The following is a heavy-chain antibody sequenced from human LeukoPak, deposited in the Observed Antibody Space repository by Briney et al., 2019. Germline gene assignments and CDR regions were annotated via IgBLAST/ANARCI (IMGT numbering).Heavy chain of an antibody. CDR1: GGTFSSYA. V-gene: IGHV1-69*06. CDR3: ARAKGYSYGYGLYYFDY. J-gene: IGHJ4*02. D-gene: IGHD5-18*01. CDR2: IIPIFGTA. Sequence: ASVKVSCKASGGTFSSYAISWVRQAPGQGLEWMGGIIPIFGTANYAQKFQGRVTITADKSTRTAYMELSSLRSEDTAVYYCARAKGYSYGYGLYYFDYWGQGTLVTVSS.